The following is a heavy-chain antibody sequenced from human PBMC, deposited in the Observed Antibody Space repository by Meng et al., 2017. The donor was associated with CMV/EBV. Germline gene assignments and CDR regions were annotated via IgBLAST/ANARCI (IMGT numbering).Heavy chain of an antibody. CDR1: GFTFSSYW. Sequence: GESLKISCATSGFTFSSYWMSWVRQAPGKGLEWVANTKQYGSEKYYVDSVKGRFTISRDNAKTSLYLQRNSLRAEDTGVFYCARGLAAFDIWGQGTMVTVSS. CDR2: TKQYGSEK. V-gene: IGHV3-7*04. CDR3: ARGLAAFDI. J-gene: IGHJ3*02.